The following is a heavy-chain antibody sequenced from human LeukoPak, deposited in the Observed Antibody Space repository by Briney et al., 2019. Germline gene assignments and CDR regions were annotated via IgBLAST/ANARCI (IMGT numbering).Heavy chain of an antibody. J-gene: IGHJ4*02. V-gene: IGHV1-18*01. CDR2: ISAYNGNT. Sequence: GASVKVSCKASGYTFSSYDISWVRQAPGQGLEWMGWISAYNGNTNYAQKFQGRVTITADKSTSTAYMELSSLRSEDTAVYYCATLSSSWSYWGQGTLVTVSS. CDR1: GYTFSSYD. CDR3: ATLSSSWSY. D-gene: IGHD6-13*01.